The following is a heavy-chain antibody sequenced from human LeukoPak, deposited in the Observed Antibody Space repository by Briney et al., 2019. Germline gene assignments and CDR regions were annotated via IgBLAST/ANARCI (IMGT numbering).Heavy chain of an antibody. D-gene: IGHD3-22*01. V-gene: IGHV4-4*02. CDR1: GGSITTTNY. CDR3: ARESGFDSSGYLNWFDP. Sequence: KPSETLSLTCGVSGGSITTTNYWSWVRQSPGRGLEWIGEISLSGYTGFNPSLRGRVTISVDTSKNQLSLKLSSVTAADTAVYYCARESGFDSSGYLNWFDPWGQGTLVTVSS. J-gene: IGHJ5*02. CDR2: ISLSGYT.